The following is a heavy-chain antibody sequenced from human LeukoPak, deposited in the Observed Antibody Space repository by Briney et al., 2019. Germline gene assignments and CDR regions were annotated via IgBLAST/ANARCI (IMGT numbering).Heavy chain of an antibody. CDR3: ARQGGNGSGSYYKRGWFDP. CDR2: IYYSGST. Sequence: SETLSLTCTVSGGSIISDSYYWGWIRQPPGKGLEWIANIYYSGSTYYNPSLKSRVTMSVDTSKNQFSLKLSSVTAADTAVYYCARQGGNGSGSYYKRGWFDPWSQGTLVTVSS. D-gene: IGHD3-10*01. J-gene: IGHJ5*02. CDR1: GGSIISDSYY. V-gene: IGHV4-39*01.